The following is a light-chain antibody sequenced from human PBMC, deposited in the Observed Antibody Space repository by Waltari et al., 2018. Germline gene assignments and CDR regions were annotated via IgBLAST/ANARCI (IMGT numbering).Light chain of an antibody. CDR3: QQHDHLPFT. V-gene: IGKV1-33*01. CDR1: QDIANY. Sequence: DIQMTQSPSSLSASVGDGVTITCQASQDIANYLNWYQQKPGQAPKLLVYDASNLQSGVPSRFSGSGSGTHFTFTITGLQPEDIATYYCQQHDHLPFTFGPGTKVDIK. CDR2: DAS. J-gene: IGKJ3*01.